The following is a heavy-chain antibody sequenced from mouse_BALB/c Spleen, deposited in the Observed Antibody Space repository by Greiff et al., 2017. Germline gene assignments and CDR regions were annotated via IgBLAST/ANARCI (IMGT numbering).Heavy chain of an antibody. CDR2: ISSGSSTI. V-gene: IGHV5-17*02. J-gene: IGHJ4*01. CDR1: GFTFSSFG. CDR3: ARNGRLDY. Sequence: EVQLVESGGGLVQPGGSRKLSCAASGFTFSSFGMHWVRQAPEKGLEWVAYISSGSSTIYYADTVKGRFTISRDNPKNTLFLQMTSLRSEDTAMYYCARNGRLDYWGQGTSVTVSS.